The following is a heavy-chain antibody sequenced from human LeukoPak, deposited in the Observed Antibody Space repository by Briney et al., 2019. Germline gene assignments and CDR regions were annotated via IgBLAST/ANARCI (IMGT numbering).Heavy chain of an antibody. CDR3: AREDPDYYGSGSYAY. J-gene: IGHJ4*02. CDR2: ISAYNGNT. D-gene: IGHD3-10*01. V-gene: IGHV1-18*01. CDR1: GYTFTSYG. Sequence: ASVKVSCKASGYTFTSYGISWVRQAPGQGLEWMGWISAYNGNTNYAQKLQGRVTMTTDTSTSTAYMELRSLRSDDTAVYYCAREDPDYYGSGSYAYWGQGTLVTVSS.